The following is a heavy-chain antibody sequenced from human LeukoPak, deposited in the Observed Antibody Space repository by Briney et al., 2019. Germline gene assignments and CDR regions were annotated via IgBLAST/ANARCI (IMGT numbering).Heavy chain of an antibody. V-gene: IGHV3-7*03. Sequence: PGGSLRLSCAASGFNLTSYWMTWARQAPGKGLEWVANINGDGREKNCMDSVKGRFTISRDNARNSLFLQMNILGAEDTAVYYCARDNPPSYQILNCYYDAFDIWGQGTTVTVSS. CDR2: INGDGREK. CDR1: GFNLTSYW. J-gene: IGHJ3*02. D-gene: IGHD3-9*01. CDR3: ARDNPPSYQILNCYYDAFDI.